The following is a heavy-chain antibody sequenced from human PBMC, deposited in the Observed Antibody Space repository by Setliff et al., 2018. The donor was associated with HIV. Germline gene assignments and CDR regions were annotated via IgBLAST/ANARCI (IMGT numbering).Heavy chain of an antibody. Sequence: GSGPTLVNPTETLALTCTVSGFSLSNARMGVSWIRQSPGKALEWLAHIFSNDEKSYNISLKKRLAISKDTSKGQVVLTMTNIDPVDTATYYCARGHYDFWSGYYGGVDVDYWGQGTPVTV. CDR3: ARGHYDFWSGYYGGVDVDY. CDR1: GFSLSNARMG. CDR2: IFSNDEK. J-gene: IGHJ4*02. D-gene: IGHD3-3*01. V-gene: IGHV2-26*01.